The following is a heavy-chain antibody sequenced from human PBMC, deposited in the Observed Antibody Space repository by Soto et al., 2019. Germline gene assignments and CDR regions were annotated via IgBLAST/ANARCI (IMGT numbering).Heavy chain of an antibody. CDR1: GGSISSYY. Sequence: SETLSLTCTVSGGSISSYYWSWIRQPPGKGLEWIGYIYYSGSTNYNPSLKSRVTISVDTSKNQFSLKLSSVTAADTAVYYCARHHWTQLLFGSRPMEIDYWGQGTLVTVSS. D-gene: IGHD2-2*01. V-gene: IGHV4-59*08. CDR3: ARHHWTQLLFGSRPMEIDY. CDR2: IYYSGST. J-gene: IGHJ4*02.